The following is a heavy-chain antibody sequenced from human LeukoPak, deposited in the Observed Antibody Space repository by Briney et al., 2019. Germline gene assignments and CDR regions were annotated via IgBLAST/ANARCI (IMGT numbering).Heavy chain of an antibody. D-gene: IGHD2-2*01. Sequence: SETLSLTCTVSGGSVSGFYWSWIRQPAGKGLEWIGRLYTSGSTNYNPSLKSRVTMSVDTSKKLFSLKLTSVTAADTAVYYCARHSRRYCSSTSCYAFDYWGQGTLVTVSS. J-gene: IGHJ4*02. V-gene: IGHV4-4*07. CDR1: GGSVSGFY. CDR2: LYTSGST. CDR3: ARHSRRYCSSTSCYAFDY.